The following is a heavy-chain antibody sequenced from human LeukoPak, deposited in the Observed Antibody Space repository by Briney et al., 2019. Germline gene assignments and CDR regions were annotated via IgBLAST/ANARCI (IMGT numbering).Heavy chain of an antibody. CDR3: AKDPNGDYIGAFDF. CDR1: GFTFSNYA. J-gene: IGHJ3*01. D-gene: IGHD4-17*01. Sequence: GGSLRLSCAGSGFTFSNYAMIWVRQAPGKGLEWVSAIKGSGSYAKYADSVTGRFTVSRDNSKNMLYLQMNSLTADDTAIYYCAKDPNGDYIGAFDFGGQGTMVTVSS. CDR2: IKGSGSYA. V-gene: IGHV3-23*01.